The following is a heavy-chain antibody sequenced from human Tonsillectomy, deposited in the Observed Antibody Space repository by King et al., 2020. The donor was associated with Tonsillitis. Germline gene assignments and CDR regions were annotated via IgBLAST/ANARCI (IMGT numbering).Heavy chain of an antibody. CDR2: IYYSGST. J-gene: IGHJ4*02. V-gene: IGHV4-59*01. CDR3: AIEGSDSSRHFEY. Sequence: VQLQESGPGLVTPSETLSLTCAVSGGSISSYYWSWIRQPPGKGLEWIVYIYYSGSTNYNPSLESRATISVDTSKNQFSLKLSSVTAADTAFYYFAIEGSDSSRHFEYWGQGTLVTVSS. CDR1: GGSISSYY. D-gene: IGHD3-22*01.